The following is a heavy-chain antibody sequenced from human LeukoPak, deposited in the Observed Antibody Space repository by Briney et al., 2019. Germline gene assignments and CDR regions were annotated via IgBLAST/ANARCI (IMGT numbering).Heavy chain of an antibody. Sequence: PGGSLRLSCAASGFTFSSYSMNWVRQAPGKGLEWVSSISSSSSYIYYADSVKGRFTISRDNAKNSLSLQMNSLRAEDTAVYYCARERFDSSGSPLYYFDNWGQGTLVTVSS. CDR2: ISSSSSYI. D-gene: IGHD6-25*01. J-gene: IGHJ4*02. CDR1: GFTFSSYS. CDR3: ARERFDSSGSPLYYFDN. V-gene: IGHV3-21*01.